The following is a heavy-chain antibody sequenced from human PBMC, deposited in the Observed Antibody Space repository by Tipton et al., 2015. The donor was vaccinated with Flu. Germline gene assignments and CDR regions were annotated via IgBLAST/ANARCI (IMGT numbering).Heavy chain of an antibody. CDR2: VSTLSRP. CDR1: GFPLSDYP. D-gene: IGHD3-22*01. Sequence: SLRLSCVASGFPLSDYPLSWVRQAPGEGLEWVSLVSTLSRPHYAESVQGRFTISRDNAQNTMYLQMDSLRAEDTAVYYCAIDFDSSGRYGDNWFDPWGQGTLVTVSS. V-gene: IGHV3-23*01. J-gene: IGHJ5*02. CDR3: AIDFDSSGRYGDNWFDP.